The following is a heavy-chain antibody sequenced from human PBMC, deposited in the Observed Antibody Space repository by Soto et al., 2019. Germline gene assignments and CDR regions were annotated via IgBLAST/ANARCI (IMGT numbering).Heavy chain of an antibody. Sequence: QVQLEQSGAELKKPGSSVKVSCKASGGTFSSYAISWVRQAPGQGLEWMGGIIPIAGTANYAQKFQGRVTITADESTSTAYMGLSSLRSVYTAVYYWARSQGGSSSLESDYYYYYCMDVWGQGTTVTVSS. CDR1: GGTFSSYA. CDR3: ARSQGGSSSLESDYYYYYCMDV. D-gene: IGHD2-2*01. V-gene: IGHV1-69*01. CDR2: IIPIAGTA. J-gene: IGHJ6*02.